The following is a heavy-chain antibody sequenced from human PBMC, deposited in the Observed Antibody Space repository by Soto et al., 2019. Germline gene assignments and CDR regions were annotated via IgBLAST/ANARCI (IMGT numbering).Heavy chain of an antibody. CDR3: ARDGGLMAYAISDYYYGMDV. CDR2: IYHSGST. Sequence: LETLSLTCAVSGGSISSSNWWSWVRQPPGKGLEWIGEIYHSGSTNYNPSLKSRVTISVDKSKNQFSLKLSSVTAADTAVYYCARDGGLMAYAISDYYYGMDVWGQGTTVTVSS. J-gene: IGHJ6*02. CDR1: GGSISSSNW. V-gene: IGHV4-4*02. D-gene: IGHD2-8*01.